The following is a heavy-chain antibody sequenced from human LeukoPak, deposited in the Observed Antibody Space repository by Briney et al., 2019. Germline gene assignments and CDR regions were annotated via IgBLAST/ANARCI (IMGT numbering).Heavy chain of an antibody. V-gene: IGHV4-31*03. Sequence: SQTLSLTCTLSGGSITSGGYYWPWIRQFPGRGLEWIEFIYHDGGIYYNPSLKSRVTISLNASNIQFSLKLSSVTAADTAVYYCARDSDRASAGTPHAFDIWGQGTMVTVSS. CDR1: GGSITSGGYY. D-gene: IGHD6-13*01. CDR3: ARDSDRASAGTPHAFDI. J-gene: IGHJ3*02. CDR2: IYHDGGI.